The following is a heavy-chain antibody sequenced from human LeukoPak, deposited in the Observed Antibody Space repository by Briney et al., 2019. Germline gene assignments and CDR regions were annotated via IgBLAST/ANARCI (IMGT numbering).Heavy chain of an antibody. V-gene: IGHV3-43D*04. CDR2: ISWDGGST. J-gene: IGHJ4*02. CDR3: AKDPTPIGSTPIDY. D-gene: IGHD2-2*03. Sequence: GGSLRLSCAASGFTFDDYAMHWVRQAPGKGLEWVSLISWDGGSTYYADSVEGRFTISRDNSKNSLYLQMNGLRAEDTALYYCAKDPTPIGSTPIDYWGQGTLVTVSS. CDR1: GFTFDDYA.